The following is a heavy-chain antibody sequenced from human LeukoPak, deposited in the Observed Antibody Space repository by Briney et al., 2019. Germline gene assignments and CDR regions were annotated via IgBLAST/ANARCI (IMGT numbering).Heavy chain of an antibody. CDR1: GGSISSYY. V-gene: IGHV4-59*01. CDR3: ARRQEVGAHDAFDI. CDR2: IYYSGST. J-gene: IGHJ3*02. D-gene: IGHD1-26*01. Sequence: SETLSLTCTVSGGSISSYYWSWIRQPPGKGLEWIGYIYYSGSTNYNPSLKSRVTISVDTSKNQFSLKLSSVTAADTAVYYCARRQEVGAHDAFDIWGQGTMVTVSS.